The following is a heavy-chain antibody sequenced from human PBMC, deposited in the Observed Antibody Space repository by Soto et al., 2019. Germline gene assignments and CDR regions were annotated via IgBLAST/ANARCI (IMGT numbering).Heavy chain of an antibody. CDR3: AREYVEYSSSSGFDY. CDR1: GGSISSGDYY. CDR2: IYYSGST. D-gene: IGHD6-6*01. V-gene: IGHV4-30-4*01. J-gene: IGHJ4*02. Sequence: SETLSLTCTVSGGSISSGDYYWSWIRQPPGKGLEWIGYIYYSGSTYYNPSLKSRVTISADTSKNQFSLKLSSVTAADTAVYYCAREYVEYSSSSGFDYWGQGTLVTVSS.